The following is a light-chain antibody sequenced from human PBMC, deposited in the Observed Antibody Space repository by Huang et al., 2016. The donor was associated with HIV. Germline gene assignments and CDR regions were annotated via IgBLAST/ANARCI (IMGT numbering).Light chain of an antibody. CDR2: SAS. Sequence: IQMTQSPTSLSASVGDRVFISCRTSQSVGTYLNWYQQKPGKAPKILISSASTLHSGVPSRFSGGGSGTVFTLTIRGLQSDDFATYFCQQSYGALSSFGPGTRL. CDR1: QSVGTY. V-gene: IGKV1-39*01. CDR3: QQSYGALSS. J-gene: IGKJ5*01.